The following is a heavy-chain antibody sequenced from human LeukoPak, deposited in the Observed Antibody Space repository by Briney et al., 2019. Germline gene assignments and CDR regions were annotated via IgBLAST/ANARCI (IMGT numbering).Heavy chain of an antibody. D-gene: IGHD2-2*01. Sequence: SSETLSLTCTVSGGSISSGSYYWSWIQQPAGKGLEWIGRIYTSGSTNYNPSLKSRVTISVDTSKNQFSLKLSSVTAADTAVYYCARDPTYRDAFDIWGQGTMVTVSS. J-gene: IGHJ3*02. CDR2: IYTSGST. V-gene: IGHV4-61*02. CDR3: ARDPTYRDAFDI. CDR1: GGSISSGSYY.